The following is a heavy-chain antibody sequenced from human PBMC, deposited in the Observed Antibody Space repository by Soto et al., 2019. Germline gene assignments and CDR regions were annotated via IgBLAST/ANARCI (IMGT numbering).Heavy chain of an antibody. D-gene: IGHD3-3*01. CDR1: GFTFSSYA. CDR2: ISGSGGST. Sequence: GGSLRLSCAASGFTFSSYAMSRVRQAPGKGLEWVSAISGSGGSTYYADSVKGRFTISRDNSKNTLYLQMNSLRAEDTAVYYCATLAYYDFWSGYLINYYYMDVWGKGTTVTVSS. J-gene: IGHJ6*03. CDR3: ATLAYYDFWSGYLINYYYMDV. V-gene: IGHV3-23*01.